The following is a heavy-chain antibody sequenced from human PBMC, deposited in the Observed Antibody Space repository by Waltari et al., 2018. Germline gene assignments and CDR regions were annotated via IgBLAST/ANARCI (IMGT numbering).Heavy chain of an antibody. CDR1: GASFSSYT. J-gene: IGHJ4*02. CDR3: ARESYTNYGHFDY. V-gene: IGHV1-69*08. CDR2: LILILDMT. D-gene: IGHD4-4*01. Sequence: QVQLVQSGAEVKKPGSSVRVSCKASGASFSSYTLSWVRQAPGQGLEWMGRLILILDMTNYAQKFQDRVTITADKSTSTAYMEVTSLRFEDTAVYYCARESYTNYGHFDYWGQGALVTVSS.